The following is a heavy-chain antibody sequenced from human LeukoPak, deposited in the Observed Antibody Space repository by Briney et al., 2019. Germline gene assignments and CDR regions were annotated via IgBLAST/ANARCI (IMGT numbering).Heavy chain of an antibody. CDR1: GGSISSGGYY. V-gene: IGHV4-31*03. CDR2: IYYSGST. J-gene: IGHJ4*02. Sequence: SQTLSLTCTVSGGSISSGGYYWSRIRQHPGKGLEWIGYIYYSGSTYYNPSLKSRVTISVDTSKNQFSLKLSSVTAADTAVYYCARGDSSGYYHPFDYWGQGTLVTVSS. CDR3: ARGDSSGYYHPFDY. D-gene: IGHD3-22*01.